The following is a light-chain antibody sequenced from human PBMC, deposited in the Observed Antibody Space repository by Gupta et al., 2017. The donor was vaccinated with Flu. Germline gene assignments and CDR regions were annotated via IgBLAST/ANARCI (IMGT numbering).Light chain of an antibody. CDR3: GTWDSSMNGAV. CDR2: END. J-gene: IGLJ2*01. Sequence: QSVLTQPPSVSAAPVKKVTITCSGSTCNIGSTYGAWYQQVPGTAPKLLIDENDKRPSGIPDRFSGSKSGTSATLGINGLQTGDEAYYCGGTWDSSMNGAVFGGGTKLTVL. V-gene: IGLV1-51*02. CDR1: TCNIGSTY.